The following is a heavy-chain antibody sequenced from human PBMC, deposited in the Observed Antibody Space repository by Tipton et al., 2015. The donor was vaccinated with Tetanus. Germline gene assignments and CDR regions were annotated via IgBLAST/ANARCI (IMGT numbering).Heavy chain of an antibody. Sequence: TLSLTCTVSGGSVSSGSYFWRWIRQPPGKGLQWIGYIYYSGTTNYNPSLKSRVTISVDTSKNQFYLNLTSVTAADTAVYYCARGALGYTYGWGQGTLVTVSS. CDR3: ARGALGYTYG. CDR2: IYYSGTT. CDR1: GGSVSSGSYF. V-gene: IGHV4-61*01. J-gene: IGHJ4*02. D-gene: IGHD5-18*01.